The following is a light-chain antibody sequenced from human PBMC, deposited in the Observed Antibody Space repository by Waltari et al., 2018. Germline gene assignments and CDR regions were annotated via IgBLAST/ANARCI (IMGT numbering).Light chain of an antibody. J-gene: IGLJ3*02. CDR1: RRDIGAYNF. Sequence: QSALTQPASVSGSPGQSIAISCTGTRRDIGAYNFVSWYQHHPGKAPKLMIHDVSNRPAGVSNRFSGSKSGNTASLTISGLQTEDEADYYCSSYTISRTRVFGGGTKLTVL. CDR3: SSYTISRTRV. V-gene: IGLV2-14*03. CDR2: DVS.